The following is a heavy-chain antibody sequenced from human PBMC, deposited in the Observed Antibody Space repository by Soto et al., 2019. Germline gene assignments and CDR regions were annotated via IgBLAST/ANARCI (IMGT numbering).Heavy chain of an antibody. J-gene: IGHJ6*02. CDR3: ARGSRGGDPGLYYYYYYGMDV. CDR1: GGSISSYY. D-gene: IGHD2-21*02. CDR2: IYYSGST. Sequence: SETLSLTCTVSGGSISSYYWSWIRQPPGKGLEWIGYIYYSGSTNYNPSLKSRVTISVDTSKNQFSLKLSSVTAADTAVYYCARGSRGGDPGLYYYYYYGMDVWGQGTTVTVS. V-gene: IGHV4-59*01.